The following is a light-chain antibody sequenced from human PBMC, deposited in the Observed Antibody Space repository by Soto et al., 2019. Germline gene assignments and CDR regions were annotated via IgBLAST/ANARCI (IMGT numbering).Light chain of an antibody. CDR1: QGISNS. CDR2: GAT. Sequence: DIQMTQSPSAMSASVGDRATITCRASQGISNSLAWFQHKPGKAPKLLIYGATNLPPGVPSRFSGSGSGTDFTLTISSLQPEDFATYYCLQDHNYPWTFGQGTKVDIK. V-gene: IGKV1-17*03. CDR3: LQDHNYPWT. J-gene: IGKJ1*01.